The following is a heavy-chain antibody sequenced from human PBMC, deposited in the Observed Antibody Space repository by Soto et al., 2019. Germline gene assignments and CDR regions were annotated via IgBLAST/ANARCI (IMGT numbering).Heavy chain of an antibody. Sequence: PGGSLRLSSAASGFTFSSYALNWVRQAPGKGLEWVAEISGSGTSTYYAPSVKGRFIISSDSSKNTLYLRMYSLRAEDTAMYYCAKSLSALFSLGDFKYWGQGALVTVSS. V-gene: IGHV3-23*01. CDR1: GFTFSSYA. CDR3: AKSLSALFSLGDFKY. CDR2: ISGSGTST. J-gene: IGHJ4*02. D-gene: IGHD2-21*01.